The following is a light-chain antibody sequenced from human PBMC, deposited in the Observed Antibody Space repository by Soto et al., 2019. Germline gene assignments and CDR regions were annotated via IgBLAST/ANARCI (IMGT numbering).Light chain of an antibody. V-gene: IGKV2-24*01. Sequence: DIVMTQTPLSSPVTLGQAASISCRSSQSLVHNDGNTYLSWFQQRAGEPPRILIHKVSDRFSGVPDRLSGSRAGTDLTLTSSRVEAEDVGVYYCMEATQYSWTFGKGTKVDIK. CDR1: QSLVHNDGNTY. CDR3: MEATQYSWT. CDR2: KVS. J-gene: IGKJ1*01.